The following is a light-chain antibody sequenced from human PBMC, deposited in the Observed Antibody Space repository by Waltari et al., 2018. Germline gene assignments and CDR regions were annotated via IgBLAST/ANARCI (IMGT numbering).Light chain of an antibody. CDR3: NSRDSSGNHP. CDR1: SLRSYY. V-gene: IGLV3-19*01. Sequence: SSAPTQDPAVSVALGQTVRITCQGNSLRSYYASWYQQTPGQAPVLGISGKNHPTQRIQDLFSGSSSGNTASLTITRAQAEDEADYFCNSRDSSGNHPFGTGTKVTVL. J-gene: IGLJ1*01. CDR2: GKN.